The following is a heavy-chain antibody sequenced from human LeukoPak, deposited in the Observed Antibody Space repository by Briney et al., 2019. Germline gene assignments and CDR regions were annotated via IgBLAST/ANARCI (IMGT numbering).Heavy chain of an antibody. CDR1: GGSLSSSSYY. Sequence: PSETLSLTCSVSGGSLSSSSYYWGRIRQAPGRGLEWIGNIYYSGSTYYSPSLKSRVTISLDTSKNQFSLKLNSVTAADTAVYYCARQFYESRSPHAKYFQQWGQGTLVTASS. V-gene: IGHV4-39*01. D-gene: IGHD3-22*01. J-gene: IGHJ1*01. CDR2: IYYSGST. CDR3: ARQFYESRSPHAKYFQQ.